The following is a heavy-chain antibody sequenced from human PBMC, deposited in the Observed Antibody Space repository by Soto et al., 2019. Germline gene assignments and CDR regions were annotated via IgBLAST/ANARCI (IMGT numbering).Heavy chain of an antibody. D-gene: IGHD2-15*01. J-gene: IGHJ6*02. CDR3: ANRAPTDCSGGSCYSSAYYYGMDV. V-gene: IGHV3-23*01. CDR2: ISGSGGST. Sequence: EVQLLESGGGLVQPGGSLRLSCAASGFTFSSYAMSWVRQAPGKGLEWVSAISGSGGSTYYADSVKGRFTISRDNSKNTLYLQMNSLRSEDTAVYYCANRAPTDCSGGSCYSSAYYYGMDVWGQGTTVTVSS. CDR1: GFTFSSYA.